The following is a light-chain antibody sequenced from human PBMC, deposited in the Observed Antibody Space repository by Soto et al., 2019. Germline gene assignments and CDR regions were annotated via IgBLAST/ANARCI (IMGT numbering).Light chain of an antibody. J-gene: IGLJ1*01. CDR2: DAS. CDR1: YSDIGGYKH. Sequence: QSALTQPASVSASPGRSITISCIGTYSDIGGYKHVSWYQQHPGKAPKLIIYDASSRPSGISNRFSASKSANTASLTISGLQADDEADYYCSSYTSSTSLLMFGAGTKVTVL. V-gene: IGLV2-14*03. CDR3: SSYTSSTSLLM.